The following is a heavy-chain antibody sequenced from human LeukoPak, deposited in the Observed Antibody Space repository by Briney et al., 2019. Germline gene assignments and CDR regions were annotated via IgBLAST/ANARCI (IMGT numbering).Heavy chain of an antibody. J-gene: IGHJ3*02. D-gene: IGHD4-17*01. CDR2: ISSSSSYI. V-gene: IGHV3-21*01. CDR1: GFTFSSYS. Sequence: GGSLRLSCAASGFTFSSYSMNWVRQAPGKGLEWVSSISSSSSYIYYADSVKGRFTISRDNAKNSLYLQMNSLRAEDAAVYYCARARSDDYGDYYDAFDIWGQGTMVTVSS. CDR3: ARARSDDYGDYYDAFDI.